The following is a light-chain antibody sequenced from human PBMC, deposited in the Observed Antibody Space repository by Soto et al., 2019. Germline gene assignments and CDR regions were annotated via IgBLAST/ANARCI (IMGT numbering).Light chain of an antibody. V-gene: IGLV2-11*01. CDR3: CSYVTTPEI. CDR2: DGN. J-gene: IGLJ1*01. CDR1: GSDVDDYRY. Sequence: QSVLAQPRSVSGSPGQLLTISCTGPGSDVDDYRYVSWYQQYPGKAPKLVIYDGNKRPSGVPDRFSGSNSGNTASLTISGLQAEDEADYYCCSYVTTPEIFGTGTKVTVL.